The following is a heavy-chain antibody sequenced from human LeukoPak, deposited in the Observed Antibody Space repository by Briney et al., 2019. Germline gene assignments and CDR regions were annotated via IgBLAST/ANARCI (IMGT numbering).Heavy chain of an antibody. Sequence: SQTLSLTCAISGDSVSSNSAAWNWIRQSPSRGLEWLGRTYYRSKWYNDYAVSVKSRITINPDTSKNQFSLQLNSVTPEDTAVYYCARGSAAYSYGQRDNWFDPWGQGTLVTVSS. J-gene: IGHJ5*02. CDR3: ARGSAAYSYGQRDNWFDP. CDR2: TYYRSKWYN. V-gene: IGHV6-1*01. CDR1: GDSVSSNSAA. D-gene: IGHD5-18*01.